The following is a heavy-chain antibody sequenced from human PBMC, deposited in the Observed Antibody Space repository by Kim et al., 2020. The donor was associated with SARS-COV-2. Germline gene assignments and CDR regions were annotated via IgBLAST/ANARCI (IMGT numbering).Heavy chain of an antibody. CDR2: K. V-gene: IGHV3-30*07. D-gene: IGHD3-10*01. Sequence: KDDTHHVQGRFTISRDTSKNTVSLQMDSLRAEDTAIYYCGTLGYGRESSDVWGQGTLVTVSS. J-gene: IGHJ4*02. CDR3: GTLGYGRESSDV.